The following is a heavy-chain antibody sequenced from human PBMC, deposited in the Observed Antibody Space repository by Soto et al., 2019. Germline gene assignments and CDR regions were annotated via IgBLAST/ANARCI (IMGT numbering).Heavy chain of an antibody. CDR1: GFAFSNYA. J-gene: IGHJ4*02. CDR2: ISGSGDFT. CDR3: AKGFYGSGSYYNERAFDS. Sequence: GGSLRLSCAASGFAFSNYAISWVRQTPGKGLEWVSVISGSGDFTYYADSVKGRFTISRDNPKNTIYLQMNSLRAEDTAVYYCAKGFYGSGSYYNERAFDSWGQGTLVTVSS. D-gene: IGHD3-10*01. V-gene: IGHV3-23*01.